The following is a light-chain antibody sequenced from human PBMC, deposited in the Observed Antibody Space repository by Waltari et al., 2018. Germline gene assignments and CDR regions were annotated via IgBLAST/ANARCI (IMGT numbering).Light chain of an antibody. CDR1: SSDVGGYNF. CDR2: DVS. CDR3: ISYTSSSSYV. V-gene: IGLV2-14*03. J-gene: IGLJ1*01. Sequence: QSALTQPASVSGSPGQSITISCTGTSSDVGGYNFVSWYQQHPGKAPRLMIYDVSDRPAGVSNRFSASKSGTTASLTISGLQAEDEADYYGISYTSSSSYVFATGTKVTVL.